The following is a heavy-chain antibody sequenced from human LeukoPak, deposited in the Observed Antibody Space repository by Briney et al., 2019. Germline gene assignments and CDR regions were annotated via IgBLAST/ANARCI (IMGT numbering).Heavy chain of an antibody. V-gene: IGHV1-24*01. CDR3: ATVPLSYNWNVD. J-gene: IGHJ4*02. Sequence: ASVKVSCKVSGYTLTELSMHLVRQAPGKGLGWVGGFDPEDGETIYAQKFQGRVTMTEDTSTDTAYMELSSLRSEDTAVYYCATVPLSYNWNVDWGQGTLVTVSS. D-gene: IGHD1-20*01. CDR1: GYTLTELS. CDR2: FDPEDGET.